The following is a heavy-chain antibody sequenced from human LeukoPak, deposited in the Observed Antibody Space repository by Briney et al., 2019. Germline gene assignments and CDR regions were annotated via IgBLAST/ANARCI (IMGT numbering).Heavy chain of an antibody. J-gene: IGHJ4*02. CDR2: LSRTGDYT. CDR3: AKLPAPGGDYVYFDS. CDR1: GFSSSGCG. Sequence: GGSLRLSCAASGFSSSGCGMGWGRQAPGKGVEWVSTLSRTGDYTYYADSVKGRFSISRDNSKNTLYLQRASLRVEDRAIYYCAKLPAPGGDYVYFDSWGQGTLVTVSS. D-gene: IGHD3-16*01. V-gene: IGHV3-23*01.